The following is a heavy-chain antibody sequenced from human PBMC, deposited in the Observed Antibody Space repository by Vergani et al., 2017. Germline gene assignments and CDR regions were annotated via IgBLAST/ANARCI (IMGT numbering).Heavy chain of an antibody. V-gene: IGHV3-48*01. J-gene: IGHJ3*01. CDR2: VSTGTKSQ. Sequence: VQLVESGGGLVPPGRSLRLSCAASGFSFGDYAMTWVRQAPGKGLEWVSFVSTGTKSQSYAESVKGRFTISRDSAKNSLYLQMDSLRAEDTAVYYCAREYSSTSGRAFDFWGQGTKVTVSS. CDR1: GFSFGDYA. CDR3: AREYSSTSGRAFDF. D-gene: IGHD2-2*01.